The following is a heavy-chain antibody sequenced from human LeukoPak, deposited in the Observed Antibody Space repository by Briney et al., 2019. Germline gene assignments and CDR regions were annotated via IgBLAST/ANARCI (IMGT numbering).Heavy chain of an antibody. CDR3: ARIMVDLYYYYYYMDV. CDR2: IYHSGST. Sequence: SETLSLTCTVSAYSISSGYYWGWIRQPPGKGLEWIGSIYHSGSTYYNPSLKSRVTISVDTSKNQFSLKLSSVTSADTAVYYCARIMVDLYYYYYYMDVWGKGTTVTVSS. V-gene: IGHV4-38-2*02. CDR1: AYSISSGYY. J-gene: IGHJ6*03. D-gene: IGHD3-10*01.